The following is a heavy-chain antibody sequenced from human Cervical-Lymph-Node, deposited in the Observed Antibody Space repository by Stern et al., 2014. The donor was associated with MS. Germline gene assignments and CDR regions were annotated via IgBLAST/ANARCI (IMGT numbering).Heavy chain of an antibody. CDR3: TATDVATSGTFDS. Sequence: VQLVESGAEVKKPGSSVKVSCTASGDTLKKFVVNWVRQPPGQGLEWMGGITPIFGTVNSAQKFQGRVTFTADELTSTAHMEMSSLRSEDTAVYFCTATDVATSGTFDSWGQGTLVTVSS. CDR1: GDTLKKFV. D-gene: IGHD6-13*01. V-gene: IGHV1-69*01. J-gene: IGHJ4*02. CDR2: ITPIFGTV.